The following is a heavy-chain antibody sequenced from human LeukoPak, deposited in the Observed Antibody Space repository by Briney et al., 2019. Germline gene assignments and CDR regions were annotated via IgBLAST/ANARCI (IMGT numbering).Heavy chain of an antibody. CDR2: IWNAGTNT. D-gene: IGHD3-16*01. Sequence: GGSLRLSCAASGFSFSTYGMHWVRQAPGKGLEWVALIWNAGTNTYYADSVKGRFTISRDNSKDTLYLQMNSLRAEDTAVYYCAGDTPPGGDYYFDYWGRGTLVIVSS. V-gene: IGHV3-33*01. CDR1: GFSFSTYG. J-gene: IGHJ4*02. CDR3: AGDTPPGGDYYFDY.